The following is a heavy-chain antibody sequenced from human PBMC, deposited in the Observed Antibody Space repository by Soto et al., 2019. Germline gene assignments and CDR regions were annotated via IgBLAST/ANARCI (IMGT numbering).Heavy chain of an antibody. D-gene: IGHD3-9*01. V-gene: IGHV1-46*03. CDR3: ARSYYDILTGYSSYYYYGMDV. J-gene: IGHJ6*02. CDR2: INPSGGST. Sequence: ASVKVSCKASGYTFTIYFMHWVRQAPGQGLEWMGIINPSGGSTSYAQKFQGRVTMTRDTSTSTVYMELSSLRSEDTAVYYCARSYYDILTGYSSYYYYGMDVWGQGTTVTVS. CDR1: GYTFTIYF.